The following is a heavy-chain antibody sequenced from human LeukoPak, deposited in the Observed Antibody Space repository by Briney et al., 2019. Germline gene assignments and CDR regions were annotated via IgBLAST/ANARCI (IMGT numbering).Heavy chain of an antibody. J-gene: IGHJ4*02. CDR2: ISYSGGT. CDR3: ARRSSTWSFDC. V-gene: IGHV4-59*08. CDR1: GGSLSSYY. D-gene: IGHD6-13*01. Sequence: SETLSLTCTVSGGSLSSYYWSWIRQPPGKGLEWIGYISYSGGTNYNPSLKSRVTISVDTSKDQFSLKLSSVTAADTAVYYCARRSSTWSFDCWGQGTLVTVSS.